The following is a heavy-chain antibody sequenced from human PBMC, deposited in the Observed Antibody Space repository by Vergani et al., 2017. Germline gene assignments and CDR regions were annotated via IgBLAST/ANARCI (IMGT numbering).Heavy chain of an antibody. V-gene: IGHV3-30*04. CDR3: ARDSEAARAFDY. J-gene: IGHJ4*02. Sequence: QVQLVESGGGVVQPGRSLRLSCAASGFTFSSYAMHWVRQAPGKGLEWVAVISYDGSNKYYADSVKGRFTISRDNSKNTLYLPMNSLRAEDTAVYYCARDSEAARAFDYWGQGTLVTVSS. D-gene: IGHD6-6*01. CDR2: ISYDGSNK. CDR1: GFTFSSYA.